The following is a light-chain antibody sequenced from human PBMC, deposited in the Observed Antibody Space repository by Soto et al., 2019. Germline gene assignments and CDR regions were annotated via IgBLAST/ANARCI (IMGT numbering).Light chain of an antibody. CDR3: QQSYRTPCT. CDR2: FAS. V-gene: IGKV1-39*01. Sequence: DIQMTQSPSSLSACVGDRVTITCRASQSISGYLNWYQQKKGKGPKLLIYFASSLQSGVPSRSSGSGYVTDFTLTISSLQPEDLATYRSQQSYRTPCTFGQGTKLEIK. J-gene: IGKJ2*02. CDR1: QSISGY.